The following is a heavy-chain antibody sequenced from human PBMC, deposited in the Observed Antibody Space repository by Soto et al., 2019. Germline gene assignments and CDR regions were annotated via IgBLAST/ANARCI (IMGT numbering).Heavy chain of an antibody. CDR2: ISHSGGT. Sequence: SETLSLTCAVSGYSISSGYYWDWIRQPPGKGLEWIGSISHSGGTYYNPSLKSRVTISVDTSKNKFSLKLNSVTAADTAVYFCARDDYDVLTGFGMDVWGQGTTVTV. CDR1: GYSISSGYY. J-gene: IGHJ6*02. CDR3: ARDDYDVLTGFGMDV. V-gene: IGHV4-38-2*02. D-gene: IGHD3-9*01.